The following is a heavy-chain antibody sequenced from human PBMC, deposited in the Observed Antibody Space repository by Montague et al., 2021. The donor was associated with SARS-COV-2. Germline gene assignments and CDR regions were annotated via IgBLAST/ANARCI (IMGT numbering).Heavy chain of an antibody. CDR1: GDSVSTNSGT. CDR3: ARAERGSCGDGNCYQYFFNY. D-gene: IGHD2-15*01. CDR2: TYYRSEWYS. J-gene: IGHJ4*02. Sequence: CAISGDSVSTNSGTWNWVRLSPSRGLEWLGRTYYRSEWYSDYSVSVKSRISINPDTSKNQFSLQLNSVTPEDTAVYYCARAERGSCGDGNCYQYFFNYWRQGTLVTVSS. V-gene: IGHV6-1*01.